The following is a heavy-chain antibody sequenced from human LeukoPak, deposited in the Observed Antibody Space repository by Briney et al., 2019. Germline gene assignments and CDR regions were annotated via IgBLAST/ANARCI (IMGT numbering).Heavy chain of an antibody. CDR2: IGGSGDST. J-gene: IGHJ2*01. Sequence: PGGSLRLSCAASGFTFSSYAMSWVRQAPGKGLEWVSSIGGSGDSTFYADSVKGRFTISRDNSKNTLYLQMSSLKDEDRAVYFCAKGGPVAASVYWYFDLWGRGALVTVSP. D-gene: IGHD6-25*01. V-gene: IGHV3-23*01. CDR3: AKGGPVAASVYWYFDL. CDR1: GFTFSSYA.